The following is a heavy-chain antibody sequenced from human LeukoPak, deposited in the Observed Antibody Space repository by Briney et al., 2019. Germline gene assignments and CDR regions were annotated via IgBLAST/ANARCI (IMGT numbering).Heavy chain of an antibody. CDR2: IIPIFGTA. D-gene: IGHD3-10*01. CDR1: GGTFSSYA. CDR3: ARTMVRGVSLEDMDV. J-gene: IGHJ6*03. Sequence: SVKVSCKASGGTFSSYAISWVRQAPGQGLEWMGRIIPIFGTANYAQTFQGRVTITTDESTSTAYMELSSLRSEDTAVYYCARTMVRGVSLEDMDVWGKGTTVTVSS. V-gene: IGHV1-69*05.